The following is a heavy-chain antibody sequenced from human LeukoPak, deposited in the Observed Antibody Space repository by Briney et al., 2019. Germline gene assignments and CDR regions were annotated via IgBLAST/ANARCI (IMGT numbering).Heavy chain of an antibody. J-gene: IGHJ4*02. D-gene: IGHD3-10*01. CDR3: AREWDYGSGSYYKNYFDY. CDR2: IYTSGST. CDR1: GGSISSGSYY. V-gene: IGHV4-61*02. Sequence: SQTLSLTCTVSGGSISSGSYYWSWIRQPAGKGLEWIGRIYTSGSTNYNPSLKSRVTISVDTSKNQFSLKLSSVTAADTAVYYCAREWDYGSGSYYKNYFDYWGQGTLVTVSS.